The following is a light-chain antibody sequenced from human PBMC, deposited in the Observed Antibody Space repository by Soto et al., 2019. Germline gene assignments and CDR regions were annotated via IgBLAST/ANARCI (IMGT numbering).Light chain of an antibody. CDR3: QDRNNWPPGAA. CDR2: DAS. Sequence: IVSTQSPATLSLSRGDRATLSCRASQNVYSYLAWYQQKPGQAPRLLIYDASNRATGIPARFSGSGSGTDFTLTISSLEPEDVGVYYCQDRNNWPPGAAFGGGTKVEIK. J-gene: IGKJ4*01. CDR1: QNVYSY. V-gene: IGKV3-11*01.